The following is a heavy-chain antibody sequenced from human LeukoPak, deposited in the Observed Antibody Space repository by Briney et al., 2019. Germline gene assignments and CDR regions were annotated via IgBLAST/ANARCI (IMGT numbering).Heavy chain of an antibody. Sequence: GGSLRLSCAASGFTFSNYWMSWVRQAPGKGLEWVAKIKQDGSENYYVDSVKGRFTISRDNAKNSLYLQMNSLRAEDTAVYYCARGELRAARIWGQGTLVTVSS. D-gene: IGHD6-6*01. CDR1: GFTFSNYW. CDR3: ARGELRAARI. CDR2: IKQDGSEN. V-gene: IGHV3-7*01. J-gene: IGHJ4*02.